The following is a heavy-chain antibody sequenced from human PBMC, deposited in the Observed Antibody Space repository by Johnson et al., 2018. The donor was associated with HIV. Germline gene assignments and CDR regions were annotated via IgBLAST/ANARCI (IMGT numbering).Heavy chain of an antibody. CDR1: GFTFDDYG. J-gene: IGHJ3*02. D-gene: IGHD3-22*01. CDR2: INWNGGST. Sequence: VQLVESGGGVVRPGGSLRLSCAASGFTFDDYGMSWVRQAPGKGLEWVSGINWNGGSTDYADSVRGRFTISRDNAKSSLYLQMNSPRAEDTALYYCARGFNSGYNDAFDIWCQGTLVTVSS. V-gene: IGHV3-20*04. CDR3: ARGFNSGYNDAFDI.